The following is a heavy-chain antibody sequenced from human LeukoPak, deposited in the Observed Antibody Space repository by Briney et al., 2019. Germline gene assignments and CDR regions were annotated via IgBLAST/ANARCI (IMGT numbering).Heavy chain of an antibody. V-gene: IGHV3-48*01. J-gene: IGHJ3*02. D-gene: IGHD6-19*01. CDR3: ARDSAGYSSGWYPRGAFDI. CDR1: GFTFSSYS. Sequence: GGSLRLSCAASGFTFSSYSMNWVRQAPGKGLEWVSYISSSSTIYYADSVKGRFTISRDNAKNSLYLQMNSLRAEDTAVYYCARDSAGYSSGWYPRGAFDIWGQGTMVTVSS. CDR2: ISSSSTI.